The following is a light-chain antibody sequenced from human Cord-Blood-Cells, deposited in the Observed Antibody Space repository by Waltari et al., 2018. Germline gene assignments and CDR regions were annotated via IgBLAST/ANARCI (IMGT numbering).Light chain of an antibody. V-gene: IGLV2-14*01. J-gene: IGLJ1*01. CDR2: DVS. CDR3: SSYTSSSTYV. Sequence: QSALTQPASVSGSPGQSITISCTGTSSDVGGYNYVSWYQQHPGKAPKRMIYDVSNRPSGFSNRFSVSKSGNTASLTISGLQAEDEADYYCSSYTSSSTYVFGTGTKVTVL. CDR1: SSDVGGYNY.